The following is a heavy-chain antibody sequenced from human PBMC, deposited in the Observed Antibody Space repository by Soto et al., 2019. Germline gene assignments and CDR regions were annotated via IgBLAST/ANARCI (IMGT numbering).Heavy chain of an antibody. V-gene: IGHV3-48*01. Sequence: EVQLVASGGGLVQPGGSLRLSCAASGFTFSSYSMNWVRQAPGKGLEWVSYISSSSSTIYYADSVKGRFTSSRDNAKNSLYLQMNSLRAEDTAVYYCARGIPFDYWGQGTLVTVSS. CDR3: ARGIPFDY. CDR2: ISSSSSTI. CDR1: GFTFSSYS. J-gene: IGHJ4*02.